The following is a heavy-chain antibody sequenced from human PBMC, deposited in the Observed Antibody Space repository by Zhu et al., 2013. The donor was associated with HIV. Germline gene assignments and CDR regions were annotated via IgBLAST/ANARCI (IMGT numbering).Heavy chain of an antibody. Sequence: QVQLIQSGAGVMKPGGSVKVSCKASGYTFTDYFIHWIRQAPGQGLERLGWIEPKNGETHFAQKFQGKVSMTRDKSISTAYMELSSLRSDDTAVYYCARSHYAVFYMDVWDKGTTVTVSS. CDR2: IEPKNGET. CDR3: ARSHYAVFYMDV. CDR1: GYTFTDYF. D-gene: IGHD4-17*01. J-gene: IGHJ6*03. V-gene: IGHV1-2*02.